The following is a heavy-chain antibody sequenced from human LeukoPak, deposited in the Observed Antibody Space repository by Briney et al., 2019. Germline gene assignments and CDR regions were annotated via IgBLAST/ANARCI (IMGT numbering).Heavy chain of an antibody. V-gene: IGHV4-30-4*01. CDR2: VYYSGST. CDR3: ARDAGHWSIDP. Sequence: SETLSLTCTVSGGSISSGDYYWSWIRQPPGKGQEWIGYVYYSGSTYYNPSLKSRVTISVDTSKNQFSLKLSSVTAADTAVYYCARDAGHWSIDPWGQGTLVTVSS. J-gene: IGHJ5*02. CDR1: GGSISSGDYY. D-gene: IGHD3-3*01.